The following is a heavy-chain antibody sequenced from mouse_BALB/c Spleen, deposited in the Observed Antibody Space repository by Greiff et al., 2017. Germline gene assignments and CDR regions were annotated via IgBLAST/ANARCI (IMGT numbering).Heavy chain of an antibody. D-gene: IGHD1-1*01. CDR1: GINIKDTY. J-gene: IGHJ2*01. CDR3: AKGVVAPYIDY. V-gene: IGHV14-3*02. CDR2: IDRANGNT. Sequence: EVQFQQFGAELVKLGASVKLSCTAFGINIKDTYMHWVKQRPEQGLEWIGMIDRANGNTKYDPKFQGKATIAADTASNTAYMQISSLTAEDSAVFCCAKGVVAPYIDYWGQGTTLTVSS.